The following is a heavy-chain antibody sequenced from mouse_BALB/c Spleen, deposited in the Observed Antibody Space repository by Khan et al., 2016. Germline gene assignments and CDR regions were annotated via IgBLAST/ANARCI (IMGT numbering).Heavy chain of an antibody. V-gene: IGHV3-2*02. CDR1: GYSITSDYA. CDR2: ISYGGST. J-gene: IGHJ4*01. CDR3: ARKNYYGYAMDY. D-gene: IGHD1-1*01. Sequence: EVQLQESGPGLVKPSQSLSLTCTVTGYSITSDYAWDWIRQFPGNKLEWMGYISYGGSTSYNPSLKSRISITRDTSKKQFFLQLNSVTTEDTATYCCARKNYYGYAMDYWGQGTSVTVAS.